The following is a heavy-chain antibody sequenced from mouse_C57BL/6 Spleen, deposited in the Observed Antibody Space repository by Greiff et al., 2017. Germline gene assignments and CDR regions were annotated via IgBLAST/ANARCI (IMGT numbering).Heavy chain of an antibody. CDR1: GYAFSSSW. D-gene: IGHD2-3*01. J-gene: IGHJ4*01. CDR2: IYPGDGDT. CDR3: ARRGGYYDYAMDY. Sequence: QVQLQQSGPELVKPGASVKISCKASGYAFSSSWLNWVKQRPGTGLEWIGRIYPGDGDTNYNGKFMGKATLTADKSSSTAYMQLSSLTSEDSAVYFCARRGGYYDYAMDYWGQGTSVTVSS. V-gene: IGHV1-82*01.